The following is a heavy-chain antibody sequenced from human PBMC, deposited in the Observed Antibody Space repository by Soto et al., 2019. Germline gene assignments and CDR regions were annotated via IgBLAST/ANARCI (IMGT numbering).Heavy chain of an antibody. J-gene: IGHJ4*02. D-gene: IGHD3-10*01. V-gene: IGHV4-31*03. Sequence: SETLSLTCTVSGGSISSGGYYWSWIRQHPGKGLEWIGYTYYSGSTYYNPSLKSRVTISVDTSKNQFSLKLSSVTAADTAVYYCAREFSGRFDYWGQGTLVTVSS. CDR2: TYYSGST. CDR1: GGSISSGGYY. CDR3: AREFSGRFDY.